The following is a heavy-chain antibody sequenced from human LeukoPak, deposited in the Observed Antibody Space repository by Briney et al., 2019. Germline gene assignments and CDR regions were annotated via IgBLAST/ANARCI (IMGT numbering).Heavy chain of an antibody. V-gene: IGHV4-34*01. D-gene: IGHD3-10*01. CDR1: GGSFSGYY. CDR3: ARAKGSGSYFNWYDP. J-gene: IGHJ5*02. Sequence: SGTLSLTCAVYGGSFSGYYWSWIRQPPGKGLEWVGEISHSGGTNYNPSLKVRVTISVDTSKNQFSLKLSSATAADTAVYYCARAKGSGSYFNWYDPWGQGTLVTVSS. CDR2: ISHSGGT.